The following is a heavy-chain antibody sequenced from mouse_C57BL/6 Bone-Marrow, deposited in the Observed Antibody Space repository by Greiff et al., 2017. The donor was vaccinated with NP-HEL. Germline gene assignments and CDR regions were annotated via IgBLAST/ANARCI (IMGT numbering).Heavy chain of an antibody. CDR3: AKGDYSKRWYFDV. Sequence: VKLVESGPGLVQPSQSLSITCTVSGFSLTSYGVHWVRQSPGKGLEWLGVIWRGGSTDYNAAFMSRLSITKDNSKSQVFFKMNSLQADDTAIYYCAKGDYSKRWYFDVWGTGTTVTVSS. CDR2: IWRGGST. D-gene: IGHD2-5*01. CDR1: GFSLTSYG. J-gene: IGHJ1*03. V-gene: IGHV2-5*01.